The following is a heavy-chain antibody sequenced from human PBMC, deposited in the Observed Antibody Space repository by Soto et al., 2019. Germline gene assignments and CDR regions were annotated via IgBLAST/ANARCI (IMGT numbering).Heavy chain of an antibody. J-gene: IGHJ4*02. D-gene: IGHD1-7*01. V-gene: IGHV4-4*02. CDR2: IYRTGST. CDR1: GGSFTSNNW. CDR3: ASRDPGTSVDY. Sequence: LSLTCAVSGGSFTSNNWWTWVRQPPGQGLEWIGEIYRTGSTNYNPSLKSRVTISLDESENQFSLKVTSLTAADTAVYYCASRDPGTSVDYWGQGTLVTVSS.